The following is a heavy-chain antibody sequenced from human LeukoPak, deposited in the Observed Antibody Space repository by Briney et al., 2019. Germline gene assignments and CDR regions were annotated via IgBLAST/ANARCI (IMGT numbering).Heavy chain of an antibody. V-gene: IGHV3-11*01. CDR1: GFTFSDYY. CDR2: ISSSGSTI. CDR3: ARDPPAGIVGATIRRPGGYYYGMDV. D-gene: IGHD1-26*01. Sequence: GGSLRLSCAASGFTFSDYYMSWIRQAPGKGLEWVSYISSSGSTIYYADSVKGRFTISRDNAKNSLYLQMNSLRAEDTAVYYCARDPPAGIVGATIRRPGGYYYGMDVWGQGTTVTVSS. J-gene: IGHJ6*02.